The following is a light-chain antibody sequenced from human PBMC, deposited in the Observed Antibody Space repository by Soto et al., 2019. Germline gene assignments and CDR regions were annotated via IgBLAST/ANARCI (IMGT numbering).Light chain of an antibody. V-gene: IGLV2-8*01. CDR2: EVS. CDR1: SSDVGGYNY. Sequence: QSVLTQPPSASGSPGQSVTISCTGTSSDVGGYNYVSWYQQHPGKAPKLMISEVSKRPSGVPDRFSGSKSGNTASLTVSGLQAEGEADYYCSSFAGNNNLVFGGGTKVTVL. CDR3: SSFAGNNNLV. J-gene: IGLJ2*01.